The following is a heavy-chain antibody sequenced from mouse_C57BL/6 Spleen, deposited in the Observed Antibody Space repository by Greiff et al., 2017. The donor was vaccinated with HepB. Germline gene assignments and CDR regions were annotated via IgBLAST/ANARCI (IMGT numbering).Heavy chain of an antibody. V-gene: IGHV3-6*01. J-gene: IGHJ3*01. CDR1: GYSITSGYY. CDR3: ARPSSGYWFAY. Sequence: DVQLQESGPGLVKPSQSLSLTCSVTGYSITSGYYWNWIRQFPGNKLEWMGYISYDGSNNYNPSLKNRISITRDTSKNQFFLKLNSVTTEDTATYYCARPSSGYWFAYWGQGTLVTVSA. CDR2: ISYDGSN. D-gene: IGHD3-2*02.